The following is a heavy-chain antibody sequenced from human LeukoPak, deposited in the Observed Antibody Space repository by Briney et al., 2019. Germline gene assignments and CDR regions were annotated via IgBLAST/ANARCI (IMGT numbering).Heavy chain of an antibody. Sequence: GGSLRLSCAASGITFSSYAMHWVRQAPGKGLEWVAVISYDGSNKYYADSVKGRFTISRDNSKNTLYLQMNSLRAEDTAVYYCARSDPTREIAALDYWGQGTLVTVSS. CDR3: ARSDPTREIAALDY. D-gene: IGHD6-6*01. CDR1: GITFSSYA. V-gene: IGHV3-30-3*01. CDR2: ISYDGSNK. J-gene: IGHJ4*02.